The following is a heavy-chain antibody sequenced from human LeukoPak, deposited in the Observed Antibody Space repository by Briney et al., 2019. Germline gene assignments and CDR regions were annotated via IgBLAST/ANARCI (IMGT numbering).Heavy chain of an antibody. V-gene: IGHV3-48*04. J-gene: IGHJ6*03. CDR2: ISSSSSTI. CDR1: GFTFSSYS. Sequence: GGSLRLSCAASGFTFSSYSMNWVRQAPGKGLEWVSYISSSSSTIYYADSVKGRFTISRDNAKNSLYLQMNSLRAEDTAVYYCASSHPNIPNYYYYMDVWGKGTTVTVSS. CDR3: ASSHPNIPNYYYYMDV.